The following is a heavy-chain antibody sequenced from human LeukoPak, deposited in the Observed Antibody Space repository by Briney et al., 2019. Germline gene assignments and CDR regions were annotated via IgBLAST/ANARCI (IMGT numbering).Heavy chain of an antibody. CDR2: IYYSGST. J-gene: IGHJ4*02. V-gene: IGHV4-31*03. Sequence: RASETLSLTCTVSGGSISSGGYYWSWIRQHPGKGLEWIGYIYYSGSTYYNPSLKSRVTISVDTSKNQFSLKLSSVTAADTAVYYCATIAAADALDYWGQGTLVTVSS. CDR3: ATIAAADALDY. CDR1: GGSISSGGYY. D-gene: IGHD6-13*01.